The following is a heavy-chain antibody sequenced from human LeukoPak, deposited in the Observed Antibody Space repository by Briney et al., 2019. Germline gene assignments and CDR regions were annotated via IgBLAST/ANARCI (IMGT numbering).Heavy chain of an antibody. J-gene: IGHJ5*01. CDR3: ARDGGFGGPGGDNWFDS. CDR1: GFTVSAKY. D-gene: IGHD3-16*01. V-gene: IGHV3-66*02. Sequence: GGSLRLSCAASGFTVSAKYMSWVRQGPGKGLDWLSSIYSDGGTNYAESVKGRFTISRDNSKNTLYLQMNSLRPEDTAVYYCARDGGFGGPGGDNWFDSWGQGALFTVSS. CDR2: IYSDGGT.